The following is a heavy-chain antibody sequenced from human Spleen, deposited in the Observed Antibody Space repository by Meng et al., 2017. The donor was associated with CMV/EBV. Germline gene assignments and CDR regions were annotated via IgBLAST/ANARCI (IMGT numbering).Heavy chain of an antibody. Sequence: ISWVRKAPGQGLEWMGGIIPIFGTANYAQKLQGRVTITTDESRITAYMELSSLRSEDTAIYYCASVGFCSGTTCYTGDYSSRRHFEHWGQGTLVTVSS. CDR2: IIPIFGTA. CDR3: ASVGFCSGTTCYTGDYSSRRHFEH. V-gene: IGHV1-69*05. D-gene: IGHD2-2*02. J-gene: IGHJ4*02.